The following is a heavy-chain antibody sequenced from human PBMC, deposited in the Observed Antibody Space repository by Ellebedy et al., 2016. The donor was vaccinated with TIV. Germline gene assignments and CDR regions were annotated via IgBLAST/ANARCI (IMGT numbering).Heavy chain of an antibody. CDR3: ARANSGHDYLGYNYYMDL. CDR1: GSSINSGTYY. J-gene: IGHJ6*03. Sequence: LRLSXTVSGSSINSGTYYWNWIRQPAGKGLEWIGRIYRTGSTNYNPSLKSRVTMSLDTSKNQFSLKLSSVTAADTAVYYCARANSGHDYLGYNYYMDLWGKGTTVTVSS. CDR2: IYRTGST. V-gene: IGHV4-61*02. D-gene: IGHD5-12*01.